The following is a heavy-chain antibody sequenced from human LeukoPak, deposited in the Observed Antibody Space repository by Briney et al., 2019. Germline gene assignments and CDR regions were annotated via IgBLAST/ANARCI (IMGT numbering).Heavy chain of an antibody. Sequence: SETLSLTCAVSGGSISSGGYSWSWIRQPPGKGLEWIGYIYHSGSTYYNPSLKSRVTISVDRSKNQFSLKLSSVTAADTAVYYCARGEEYCGGDCYPVFDYWGQGTLVTVSS. J-gene: IGHJ4*02. CDR2: IYHSGST. V-gene: IGHV4-30-2*01. CDR3: ARGEEYCGGDCYPVFDY. CDR1: GGSISSGGYS. D-gene: IGHD2-21*02.